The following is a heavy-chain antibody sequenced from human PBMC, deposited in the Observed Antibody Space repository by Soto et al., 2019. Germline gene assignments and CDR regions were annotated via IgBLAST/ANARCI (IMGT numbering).Heavy chain of an antibody. Sequence: KTSETLSLTCTVSGGSISGSYWSWIRQTPGKVLEWVGYIHYSGSTNYNPSLMSRATMSVDSAKNQFSLQLSSVTAADTAVYFCTKYRRTDAEGYSFDYWGQGALVTVSS. V-gene: IGHV4-59*01. CDR3: TKYRRTDAEGYSFDY. CDR1: GGSISGSY. J-gene: IGHJ4*02. D-gene: IGHD2-15*01. CDR2: IHYSGST.